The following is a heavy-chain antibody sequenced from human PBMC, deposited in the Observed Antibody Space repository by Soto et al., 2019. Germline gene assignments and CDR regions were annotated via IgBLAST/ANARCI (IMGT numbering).Heavy chain of an antibody. D-gene: IGHD3-22*01. V-gene: IGHV4-31*03. CDR3: ARKIPDYDSRALDP. Sequence: SETLSLTCTVSGGSISSGGYYWSWIRQHPGKGLEWIGYIYYSGSTYYNPSLKSRVTISVDTSKNQFSLKLSSVTAADTAVYYCARKIPDYDSRALDPWSQGTLVTVSS. CDR1: GGSISSGGYY. CDR2: IYYSGST. J-gene: IGHJ5*02.